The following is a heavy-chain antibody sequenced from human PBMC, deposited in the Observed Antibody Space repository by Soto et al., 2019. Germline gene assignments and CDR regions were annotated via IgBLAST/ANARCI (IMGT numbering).Heavy chain of an antibody. CDR2: IRPDGSTT. CDR3: ARDNNWSYDY. Sequence: PGGSLRLSCAASGFTFSRSWMHWVRQTPGKGLEWVSHIRPDGSTTRDADSVQGRFTNSRDNARSTLYLQMNSLRAEDTAVYYCARDNNWSYDYWGQGILVTVSS. CDR1: GFTFSRSW. V-gene: IGHV3-74*01. D-gene: IGHD1-1*01. J-gene: IGHJ4*02.